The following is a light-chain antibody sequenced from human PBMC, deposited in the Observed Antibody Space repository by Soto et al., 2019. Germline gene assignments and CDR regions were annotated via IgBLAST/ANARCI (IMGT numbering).Light chain of an antibody. J-gene: IGKJ1*01. V-gene: IGKV3-15*01. Sequence: EIVMTQSPATLSLSPGERATLSFRGSQSVSSNLAWYQQKPGQAPRLLIYGASTRATGIPARFSGSGSGTEFTLTISSLQSEDFAVYYCQQYNNWPPWTFGQGTKVDIK. CDR3: QQYNNWPPWT. CDR2: GAS. CDR1: QSVSSN.